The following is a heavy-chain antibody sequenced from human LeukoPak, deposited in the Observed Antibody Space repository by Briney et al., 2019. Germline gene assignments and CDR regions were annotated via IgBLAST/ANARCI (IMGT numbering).Heavy chain of an antibody. D-gene: IGHD1-26*01. Sequence: GGSLRLSCAASGFTFSSYSMNWVRQAPGKGLEWVSSISSSSSYIYYADSVKGRFTISRDNAKNSLYLQMNSLRAEDTAVYYCARDSGELLYDYYYYGMDVRGQGTTVTVSS. CDR3: ARDSGELLYDYYYYGMDV. J-gene: IGHJ6*02. CDR1: GFTFSSYS. CDR2: ISSSSSYI. V-gene: IGHV3-21*01.